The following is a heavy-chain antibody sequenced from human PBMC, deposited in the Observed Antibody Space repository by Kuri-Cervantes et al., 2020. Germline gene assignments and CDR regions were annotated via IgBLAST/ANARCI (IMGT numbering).Heavy chain of an antibody. CDR1: GGSFSGYY. CDR3: SRAPFMTNWFDP. D-gene: IGHD2-21*02. CDR2: INHSGST. J-gene: IGHJ5*02. V-gene: IGHV4-34*01. Sequence: SETLSLTCAVYGGSFSGYYWSWIRQPPGKGLGWIGYINHSGSTNYNPSLKSRVTISVDTSKNQFSLKLSSVTAADTAVYYCSRAPFMTNWFDPWGQGTLVTVSS.